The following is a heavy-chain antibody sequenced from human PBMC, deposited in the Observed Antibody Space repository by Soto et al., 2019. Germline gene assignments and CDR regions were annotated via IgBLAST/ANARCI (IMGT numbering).Heavy chain of an antibody. CDR2: IKQDGSEK. V-gene: IGHV3-7*01. D-gene: IGHD3-3*01. J-gene: IGHJ4*02. CDR1: GFTFSTYW. CDR3: ARGIRFPDY. Sequence: EVHLVESGGGLVQPGGSLRISCAASGFTFSTYWMSWVRQAPGKGLEWVANIKQDGSEKYYVDSVKGRFTISRDNAKNSLYLQMNSLRDEDTAVYYCARGIRFPDYWGQGTLVTVSS.